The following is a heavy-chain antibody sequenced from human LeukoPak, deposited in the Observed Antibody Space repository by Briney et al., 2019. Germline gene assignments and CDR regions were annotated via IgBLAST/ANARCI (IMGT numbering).Heavy chain of an antibody. Sequence: ASVKVSCKASGYTFTSYYMHWVRQAPGQGLEWMGWINPNSGGTNYAQKFQGRVTMTRDTSISTAYMELSRLRSDDTAVYYCARDHQYSSGWYAYNWFDPWGQGTLVTVSS. CDR2: INPNSGGT. CDR3: ARDHQYSSGWYAYNWFDP. J-gene: IGHJ5*02. V-gene: IGHV1-2*02. CDR1: GYTFTSYY. D-gene: IGHD6-19*01.